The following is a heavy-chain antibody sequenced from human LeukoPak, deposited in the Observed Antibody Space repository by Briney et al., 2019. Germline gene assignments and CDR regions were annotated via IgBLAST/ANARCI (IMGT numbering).Heavy chain of an antibody. D-gene: IGHD3-3*01. V-gene: IGHV1-8*03. CDR2: MNPNSGNT. Sequence: ASVTVSCKASGYTFTSYDINWVRQAPGQGLEWMGWMNPNSGNTGYAQKFQGRVTITRNTSISTAYMELSSLRSEDTAVYYCARGAGLSSDFWSGYYTDMDVWGKGTTVTVSS. CDR3: ARGAGLSSDFWSGYYTDMDV. CDR1: GYTFTSYD. J-gene: IGHJ6*03.